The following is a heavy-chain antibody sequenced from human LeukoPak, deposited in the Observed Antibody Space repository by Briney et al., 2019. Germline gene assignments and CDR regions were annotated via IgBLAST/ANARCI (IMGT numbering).Heavy chain of an antibody. CDR2: INHSGST. CDR1: GGSFSGYY. J-gene: IGHJ5*02. CDR3: ARRDYDFWSGYYSRYSAAGTWFDP. V-gene: IGHV4-34*01. Sequence: TSETLSLTCAVYGGSFSGYYWSWIRQPPGKGLEWIGEINHSGSTNYNPSLKSRVTISVDTSKNQFSLKLSSVTAADTAVYYCARRDYDFWSGYYSRYSAAGTWFDPWGQGTLVTVSS. D-gene: IGHD3-3*01.